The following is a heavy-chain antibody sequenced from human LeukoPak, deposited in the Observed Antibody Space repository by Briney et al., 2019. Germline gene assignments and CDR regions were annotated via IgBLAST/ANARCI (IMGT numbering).Heavy chain of an antibody. J-gene: IGHJ5*02. Sequence: SETLSLTCTVSGGSISSYYWSWIRQPPGKGLEWIGFIYDSGSTNYNPSLKSRVTISVDTSKNQFSLKLSSVTAADTAVYYCARGGEQWLPNWFDPWGQGTLVTVSS. D-gene: IGHD6-19*01. CDR2: IYDSGST. CDR1: GGSISSYY. CDR3: ARGGEQWLPNWFDP. V-gene: IGHV4-59*12.